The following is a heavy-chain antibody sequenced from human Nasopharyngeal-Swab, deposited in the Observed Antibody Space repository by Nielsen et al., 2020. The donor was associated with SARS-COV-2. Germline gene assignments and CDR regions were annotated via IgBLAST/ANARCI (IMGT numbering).Heavy chain of an antibody. CDR3: ATDYVETRDY. Sequence: VRQAPGKGLEWVSSISSSSSYIYYADSVKGRFTISRDNAKNSLYLQMNSLRAEDTAVYYCATDYVETRDYWGQGTLVTV. D-gene: IGHD4-17*01. J-gene: IGHJ4*02. CDR2: ISSSSSYI. V-gene: IGHV3-21*01.